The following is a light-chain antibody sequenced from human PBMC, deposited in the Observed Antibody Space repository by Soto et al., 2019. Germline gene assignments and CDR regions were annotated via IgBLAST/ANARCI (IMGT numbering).Light chain of an antibody. CDR1: SSNIGNNY. CDR3: GTWHSSLSAGV. CDR2: DND. V-gene: IGLV1-51*01. Sequence: QAVVTQPPSVSAAPGQKVTISCSGSSSNIGNNYVSWYQQLPGTAPKLLIYDNDKRPSGIPDRFSGSKSGTSATLGITGLQTGDEADYFCGTWHSSLSAGVFGGGTKLTVL. J-gene: IGLJ3*02.